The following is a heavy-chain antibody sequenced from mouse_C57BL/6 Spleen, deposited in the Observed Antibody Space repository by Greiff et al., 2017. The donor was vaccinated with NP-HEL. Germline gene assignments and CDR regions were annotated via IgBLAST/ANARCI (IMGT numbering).Heavy chain of an antibody. D-gene: IGHD1-1*01. CDR3: ARTITTGLATEGYFEF. V-gene: IGHV1-18*01. CDR2: INPNNGGT. J-gene: IGHJ1*03. CDR1: GYTFTDYN. Sequence: EVQLQQSGPELVKPGASVKIPCKASGYTFTDYNMDWVKQSHGKSLEWIGDINPNNGGTIYNQKFKGKATLTVDKSSSTAYMELRSLTSEDTAVYYCARTITTGLATEGYFEFWGTGTTFTVSS.